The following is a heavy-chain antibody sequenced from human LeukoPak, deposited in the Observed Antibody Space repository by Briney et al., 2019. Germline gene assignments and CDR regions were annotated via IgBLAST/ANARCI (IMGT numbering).Heavy chain of an antibody. CDR1: GYTLTELS. CDR3: ASSATYYDILTGLDY. CDR2: FDPEDGET. Sequence: ASVKVSCKVSGYTLTELSMHWVRQAPGKGLEWMGGFDPEDGETIYAQKFQGRVTMTRDTSISTAYMELSRLRSDDTAVYYCASSATYYDILTGLDYWGQGTLVTVSS. D-gene: IGHD3-9*01. J-gene: IGHJ4*02. V-gene: IGHV1-24*01.